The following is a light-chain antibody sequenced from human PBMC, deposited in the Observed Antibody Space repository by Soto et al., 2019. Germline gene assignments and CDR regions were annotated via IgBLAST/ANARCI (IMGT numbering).Light chain of an antibody. V-gene: IGKV1D-12*01. J-gene: IGKJ5*01. Sequence: DIQMTQSPSSVSASVGDRVTITCWASQDISSWLAWYQQKPAKAPKLLIYAASSLQSGVPSRFSGSGSGTDFTLTISSLQPEDFATYYCQQANSFPITFGQGTRLENK. CDR2: AAS. CDR1: QDISSW. CDR3: QQANSFPIT.